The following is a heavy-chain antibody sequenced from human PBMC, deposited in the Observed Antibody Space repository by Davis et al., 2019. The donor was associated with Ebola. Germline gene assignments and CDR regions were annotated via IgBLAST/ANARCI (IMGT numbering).Heavy chain of an antibody. CDR1: GGSIISSSSY. CDR2: IYYSGIT. V-gene: IGHV4-39*01. J-gene: IGHJ5*02. Sequence: GSLRLSCTVSGGSIISSSSYWGWIRQPPRKGLEWIGSIYYSGITYYNPSLKSRVTISVDTSKNQFSLKLSSVTAADTAVYYCARGPDWFDPWGQGTLVTVSS. CDR3: ARGPDWFDP.